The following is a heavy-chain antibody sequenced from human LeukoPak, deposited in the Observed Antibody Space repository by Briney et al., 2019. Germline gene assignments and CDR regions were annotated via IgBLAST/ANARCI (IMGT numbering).Heavy chain of an antibody. CDR3: ARPLDYDILTGYCPFGY. V-gene: IGHV1-69*13. J-gene: IGHJ4*02. D-gene: IGHD3-9*01. Sequence: SVKVSCKASGGTFSSYAISWVRQAPGQGLEWMGGIIPIFGTANYAQKFQGRVTITADESTSTAYMELSSLRSEDTAVYYCARPLDYDILTGYCPFGYWGQGTLVTVSS. CDR1: GGTFSSYA. CDR2: IIPIFGTA.